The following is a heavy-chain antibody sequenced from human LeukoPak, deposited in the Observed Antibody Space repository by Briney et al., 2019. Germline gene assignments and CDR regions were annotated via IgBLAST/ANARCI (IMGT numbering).Heavy chain of an antibody. J-gene: IGHJ3*02. CDR3: ARFLSGNAFDI. Sequence: GGSLRLSCAASGFTFSSYSMNWVRQAPGKGLEWVSSISSSSSYIYYADSVKGRFTISRDNAKNSLYLQMNSLSAEDTAVYYCARFLSGNAFDIWGQGTMVTVSS. V-gene: IGHV3-21*01. D-gene: IGHD6-13*01. CDR2: ISSSSSYI. CDR1: GFTFSSYS.